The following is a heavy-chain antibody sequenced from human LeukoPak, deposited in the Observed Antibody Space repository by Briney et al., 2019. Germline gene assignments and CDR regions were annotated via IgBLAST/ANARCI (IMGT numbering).Heavy chain of an antibody. CDR3: ARGRVQWELLTAPDY. V-gene: IGHV4-30-4*01. CDR2: IYYSGST. Sequence: PSQTLSLTCTVSGGSISSGDYYWSWIRQPPGKGLEWIGYIYYSGSTYYNPSLKSRVTISVDTSKNQFSLKLSSVTAADTAVYCCARGRVQWELLTAPDYWGQGTLVTVSS. CDR1: GGSISSGDYY. J-gene: IGHJ4*02. D-gene: IGHD1-26*01.